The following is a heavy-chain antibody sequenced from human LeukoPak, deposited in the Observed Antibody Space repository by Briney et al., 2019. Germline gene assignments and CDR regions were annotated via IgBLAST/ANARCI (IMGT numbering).Heavy chain of an antibody. V-gene: IGHV1-2*02. J-gene: IGHJ5*02. CDR2: INPDSGDT. CDR3: ARDRAAAANWFDP. D-gene: IGHD6-13*01. Sequence: ASVKVSCKASGYTFTGYYMHWVRQAPGQGLEWVGWINPDSGDTHYAQKFQGRVIMTRDTSISTAYMELRSLRSDDTAVYYCARDRAAAANWFDPWGQGTLVTVSS. CDR1: GYTFTGYY.